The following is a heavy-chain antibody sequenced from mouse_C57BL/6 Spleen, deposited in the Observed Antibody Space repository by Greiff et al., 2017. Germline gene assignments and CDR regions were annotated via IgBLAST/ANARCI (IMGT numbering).Heavy chain of an antibody. CDR2: ISSGSSTI. J-gene: IGHJ1*03. CDR1: GFTFSDYG. D-gene: IGHD2-3*01. V-gene: IGHV5-17*01. CDR3: ARLYDYWYFDV. Sequence: EVMLVESGGGLVKPGGSLKLSCAASGFTFSDYGMHWVRQAPEKGLEWVAYISSGSSTIYYADTVKGRFTISRDNAKNTLFLQMTSLRSEDTAMYYCARLYDYWYFDVWGTGTTVTVSS.